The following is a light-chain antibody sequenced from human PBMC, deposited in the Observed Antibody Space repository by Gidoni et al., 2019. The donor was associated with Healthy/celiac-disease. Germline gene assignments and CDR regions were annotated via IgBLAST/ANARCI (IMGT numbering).Light chain of an antibody. CDR3: QQYNSYSFT. J-gene: IGKJ3*01. CDR1: QSISSW. V-gene: IGKV1-5*01. CDR2: DAS. Sequence: DIQMTQSPSTLSASVGDRGTITCRASQSISSWLAWYQQKPGKAPKLLIYDASSLESGVPSRFSGSGSGTEFTLTISSLQPDDFATYYCQQYNSYSFTFGPGTKVDIK.